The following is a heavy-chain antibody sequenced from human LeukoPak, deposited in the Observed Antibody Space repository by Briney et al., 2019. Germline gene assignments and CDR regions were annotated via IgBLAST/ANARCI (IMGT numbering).Heavy chain of an antibody. CDR3: ARDSRMVRGTSDY. Sequence: SGGSLRHSCAASGFTFSSYSMNWVRQAPGKGLEWVSSISSSSSYIYYADSVKGRFTISRDNAKNSLYLQMNSLRAEDTAVYYCARDSRMVRGTSDYWGQGTLVTVSS. J-gene: IGHJ4*02. D-gene: IGHD3-10*01. V-gene: IGHV3-21*01. CDR2: ISSSSSYI. CDR1: GFTFSSYS.